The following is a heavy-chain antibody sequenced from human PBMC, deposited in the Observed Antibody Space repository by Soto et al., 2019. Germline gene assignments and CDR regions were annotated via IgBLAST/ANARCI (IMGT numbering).Heavy chain of an antibody. J-gene: IGHJ6*02. CDR3: ARSPPDAWLNLVDV. D-gene: IGHD5-12*01. V-gene: IGHV1-18*01. Sequence: ASVKVSCKASGYSFISYGISWVRQAPGQGLEWMGWISAYNGNTNYAQKLQGRVTMTTDTSTSTAYMELRSLRSDDTAVYYCARSPPDAWLNLVDVWGQGTTVTVSS. CDR2: ISAYNGNT. CDR1: GYSFISYG.